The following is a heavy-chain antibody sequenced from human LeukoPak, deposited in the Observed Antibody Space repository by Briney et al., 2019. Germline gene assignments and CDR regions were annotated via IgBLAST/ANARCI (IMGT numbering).Heavy chain of an antibody. J-gene: IGHJ4*02. D-gene: IGHD2-21*02. V-gene: IGHV3-11*01. Sequence: GGSLRLSCAASGFTFSDCYMSWIRQAPGKGLEWVSYISSSGSTIYYADSVKGRFTISRDNAKNSLYLQMNSLRAEDTAVYYCARGYCGGDCYSSFDYWGQGTLVTVSS. CDR2: ISSSGSTI. CDR1: GFTFSDCY. CDR3: ARGYCGGDCYSSFDY.